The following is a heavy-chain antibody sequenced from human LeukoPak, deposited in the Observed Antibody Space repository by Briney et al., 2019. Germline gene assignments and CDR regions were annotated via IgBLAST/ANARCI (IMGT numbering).Heavy chain of an antibody. CDR3: ARVSGYDYGDYRLDY. CDR2: INHSGSI. J-gene: IGHJ4*02. V-gene: IGHV4-34*01. Sequence: PSETLSLTCAVFGGSFSGYYWSWIRQPPGKGLEWIGEINHSGSINYNSSLKSRVTISVDTSKNQFSLKLSSVTAADTAVYYCARVSGYDYGDYRLDYWGQGTLVTVSS. D-gene: IGHD4-17*01. CDR1: GGSFSGYY.